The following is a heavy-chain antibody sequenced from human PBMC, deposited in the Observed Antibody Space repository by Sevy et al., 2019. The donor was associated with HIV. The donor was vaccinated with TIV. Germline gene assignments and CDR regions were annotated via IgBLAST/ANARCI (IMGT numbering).Heavy chain of an antibody. V-gene: IGHV4-39*02. D-gene: IGHD5-12*01. CDR2: IYYNGHT. J-gene: IGHJ6*02. Sequence: SETLSLTCSISGGTIVSSSHYWGWIRQTPGKGLEWIGSIYYNGHTFYTPSLKSRLTISIDTSKNQFSLTLSSVTVADTAVYFCAREAGGYYYDYGMDVWGQGTTVTVSS. CDR3: AREAGGYYYDYGMDV. CDR1: GGTIVSSSHY.